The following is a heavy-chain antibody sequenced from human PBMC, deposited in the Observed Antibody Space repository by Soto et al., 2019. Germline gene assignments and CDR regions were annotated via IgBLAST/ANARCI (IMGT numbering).Heavy chain of an antibody. V-gene: IGHV3-23*01. J-gene: IGHJ6*02. CDR2: ISGSGGST. Sequence: GGSLRLSCAASGFTFSSYAMSWVRQAPGKGLEWVSAISGSGGSTYYADSVKGRFTISRDNSKNTLYLQMNSLRAEDTAVYYCAKAATYYDFWSGSYPWYYYGMDVWGQGTTVTVSS. CDR1: GFTFSSYA. CDR3: AKAATYYDFWSGSYPWYYYGMDV. D-gene: IGHD3-3*01.